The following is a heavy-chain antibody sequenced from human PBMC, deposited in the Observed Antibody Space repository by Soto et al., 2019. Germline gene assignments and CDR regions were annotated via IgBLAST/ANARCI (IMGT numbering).Heavy chain of an antibody. CDR1: GFTFDDYG. J-gene: IGHJ4*02. CDR3: AKESGGIGGSFDY. V-gene: IGHV3-9*01. D-gene: IGHD2-15*01. Sequence: GGSLRLSCAASGFTFDDYGMYWVRQAPGKGLEWVAGISWNSDYIGYAGSVRGRFAISRDNAKNSLYLQMNSLRAEDTAVYYCAKESGGIGGSFDYWGQGTLVTVSS. CDR2: ISWNSDYI.